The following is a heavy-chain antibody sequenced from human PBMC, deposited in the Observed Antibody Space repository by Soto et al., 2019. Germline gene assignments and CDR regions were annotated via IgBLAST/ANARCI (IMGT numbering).Heavy chain of an antibody. CDR3: ARIGTTLDIVNNNWLDT. Sequence: SETLSLTCTVSGGSIRSGDYYWSWIRQPPGKGLEWIAYTSSSGSTYYNPSLRSRITTSLDTSKNQISLYVSSVTAADTAVYYCARIGTTLDIVNNNWLDTWGQGTLVTVSS. J-gene: IGHJ5*02. D-gene: IGHD5-12*01. CDR1: GGSIRSGDYY. CDR2: TSSSGST. V-gene: IGHV4-30-4*01.